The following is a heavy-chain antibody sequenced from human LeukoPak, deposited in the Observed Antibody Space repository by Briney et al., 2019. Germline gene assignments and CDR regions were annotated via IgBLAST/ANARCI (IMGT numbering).Heavy chain of an antibody. D-gene: IGHD6-13*01. CDR1: GFTFSSYA. CDR2: ISSSTGII. CDR3: ARGGPAAGRFDY. Sequence: GGSLRLSCAASGFTFSSYAMTWVRQAPGKGLEWVSTISSSTGIIYYADSVKGRFTFSRDNSKNTLYLQMNSLKAEDTAVYHCARGGPAAGRFDYWGQGTLVTVSS. V-gene: IGHV3-23*01. J-gene: IGHJ4*02.